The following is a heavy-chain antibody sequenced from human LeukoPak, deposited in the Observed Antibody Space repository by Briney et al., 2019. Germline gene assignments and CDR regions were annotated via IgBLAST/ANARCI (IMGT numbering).Heavy chain of an antibody. V-gene: IGHV3-30-3*01. CDR3: ARAPMMPMIEKYYFDY. CDR2: ISHDGSNE. Sequence: SGGSLRLSCAAFGFTFSRYPMHWVRQAPGKGLEWVAVISHDGSNEYYVDSVKGRFTISRDNSKNTLSLQMNSPRTEDTAGYYCARAPMMPMIEKYYFDYWGQGTLVTVSS. J-gene: IGHJ4*02. CDR1: GFTFSRYP. D-gene: IGHD3-22*01.